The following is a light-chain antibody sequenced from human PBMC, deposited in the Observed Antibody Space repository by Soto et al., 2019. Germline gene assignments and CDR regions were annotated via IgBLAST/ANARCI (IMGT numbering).Light chain of an antibody. J-gene: IGKJ1*01. CDR2: AAS. CDR1: QSVLYSSNNKNY. V-gene: IGKV4-1*01. CDR3: QQSYNIPRAT. Sequence: DIVMTQSPDSLAVSLGERATINCKSSQSVLYSSNNKNYLAWYQQKPGKAPKVLIYAASSLQSGVPPRFSGSGSGTDFTLTISSLQPEDFATYFCQQSYNIPRATFGQGTKVEIK.